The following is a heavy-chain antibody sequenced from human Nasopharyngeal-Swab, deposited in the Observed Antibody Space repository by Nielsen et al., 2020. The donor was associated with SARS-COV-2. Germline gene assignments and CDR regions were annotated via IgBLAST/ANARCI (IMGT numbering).Heavy chain of an antibody. Sequence: SVKVSCKASGGTFSSYSISWVRQAPGQGLEWMGRIIPILGIANYAQRFQGRVTITADKSTSTAYMELSSLRSEDTAVYYCACGGSYYSTFDYWGQGTLVTVSS. V-gene: IGHV1-69*02. CDR1: GGTFSSYS. J-gene: IGHJ4*02. CDR3: ACGGSYYSTFDY. CDR2: IIPILGIA. D-gene: IGHD1-26*01.